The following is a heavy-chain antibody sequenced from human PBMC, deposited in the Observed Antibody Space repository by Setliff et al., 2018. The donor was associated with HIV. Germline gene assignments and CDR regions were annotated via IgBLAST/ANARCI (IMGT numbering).Heavy chain of an antibody. V-gene: IGHV3-9*01. CDR2: ITWNSNNT. J-gene: IGHJ4*02. D-gene: IGHD2-2*01. Sequence: GGSLRLSCTVSGFSFDDYAVHWVRQPPGKGLEWVSGITWNSNNTGYVDSVKGRFTISRDDTKNSLYLQMNSLRVEDTAVYYCARGRVPFDYWGQGTLVTVSS. CDR1: GFSFDDYA. CDR3: ARGRVPFDY.